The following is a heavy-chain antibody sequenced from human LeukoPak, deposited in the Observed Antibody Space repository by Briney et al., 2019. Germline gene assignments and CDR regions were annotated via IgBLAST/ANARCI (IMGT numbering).Heavy chain of an antibody. Sequence: ASVKVSCKAAGYTFTWYYMFWVRHAPGQGLEWMGRINPNSGGTNYAQKFQGRVTMTRDTSISTAYMELSRLRSDDTAVYYCARGYCSGGSCYSVENWFDAWGQGTLVTVSS. CDR2: INPNSGGT. CDR1: GYTFTWYY. V-gene: IGHV1-2*06. D-gene: IGHD2-15*01. J-gene: IGHJ5*02. CDR3: ARGYCSGGSCYSVENWFDA.